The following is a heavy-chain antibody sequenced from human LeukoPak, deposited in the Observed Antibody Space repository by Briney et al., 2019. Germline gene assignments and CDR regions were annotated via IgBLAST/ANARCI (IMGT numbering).Heavy chain of an antibody. CDR1: GYTFTGYY. Sequence: ASVKVSCKASGYTFTGYYMHWVRQAPGQGLEWMGWINPNSGGTNYAQKFQGRVTMTRDTSISTAYMELSRLRSDDTAVYYCARSTVRYCSSTSCPYYFDYWGQGTLVTVSS. CDR3: ARSTVRYCSSTSCPYYFDY. V-gene: IGHV1-2*02. J-gene: IGHJ4*02. D-gene: IGHD2-2*01. CDR2: INPNSGGT.